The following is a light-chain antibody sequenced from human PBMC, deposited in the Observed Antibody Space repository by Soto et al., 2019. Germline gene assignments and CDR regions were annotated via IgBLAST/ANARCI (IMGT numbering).Light chain of an antibody. V-gene: IGKV3-20*01. CDR1: QSISSSY. CDR3: QQYGSSRT. J-gene: IGKJ1*01. CDR2: GAS. Sequence: EIVLTQSPGTLSLSPGERATLSCRASQSISSSYLAWYQQKPGQAPRLLVYGASSRATGIPDRFSGSGSGTDFTLTISRLEPEDFAVYYCQQYGSSRTFGQETKLEIK.